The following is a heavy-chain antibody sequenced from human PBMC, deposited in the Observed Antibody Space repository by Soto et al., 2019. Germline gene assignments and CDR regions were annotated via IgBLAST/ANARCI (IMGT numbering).Heavy chain of an antibody. V-gene: IGHV3-9*01. CDR3: AKDISDSSSWYYFDY. D-gene: IGHD6-13*01. Sequence: EVQLVESGGGLVQPGRSLRLSCAASGFTFDDYAMHWVRQAPGKGLEWVSGISWNSGSIGYADSVKGRFTISRDNAKNSLYLQMNSLRADDTALYYCAKDISDSSSWYYFDYWGQGTLVTVSS. CDR2: ISWNSGSI. J-gene: IGHJ4*02. CDR1: GFTFDDYA.